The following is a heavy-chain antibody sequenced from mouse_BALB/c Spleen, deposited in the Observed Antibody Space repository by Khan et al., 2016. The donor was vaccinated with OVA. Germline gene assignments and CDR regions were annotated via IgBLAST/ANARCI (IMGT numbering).Heavy chain of an antibody. CDR1: GYTFTSYW. CDR2: VSPGSGSP. CDR3: TRSNDYVNSLYAMDY. V-gene: IGHV1S41*01. Sequence: DLEKPGASVKLSCKASGYTFTSYWINWIKQRPGQGLEWIGRVSPGSGSPYYNEIFKGKATVTVDKSSSTAYIQLNSLSSEDSAVYFCTRSNDYVNSLYAMDYWGQGSSVTGSS. D-gene: IGHD1-1*01. J-gene: IGHJ4*01.